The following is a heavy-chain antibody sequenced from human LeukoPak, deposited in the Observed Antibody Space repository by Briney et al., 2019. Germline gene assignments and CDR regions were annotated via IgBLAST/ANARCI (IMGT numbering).Heavy chain of an antibody. V-gene: IGHV3-66*01. CDR2: IYNDGNT. CDR1: GFTVNNNH. Sequence: GGSLRLSCVAPGFTVNNNHESWVRQAPGKGLEWVSIIYNDGNTYYADSVKGRFTISRDTSMNTLHLQMNSLRAEDTAVYYCAREGKWLLFDYWGQGTLVTVSS. J-gene: IGHJ4*02. CDR3: AREGKWLLFDY. D-gene: IGHD3-22*01.